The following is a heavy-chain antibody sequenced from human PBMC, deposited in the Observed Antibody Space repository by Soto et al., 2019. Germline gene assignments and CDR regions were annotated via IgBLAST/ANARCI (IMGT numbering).Heavy chain of an antibody. D-gene: IGHD2-2*01. J-gene: IGHJ6*03. CDR1: GFTFSDYY. CDR3: ARDRLGYCSSTSCLYYYYYYMDV. CDR2: ISSSGSTI. Sequence: QVQLVESGGGLVKPGGSLRLSCAASGFTFSDYYMSWIRQAPGKGLEWVSYISSSGSTIYYADSVKGRFTISRDNAKNSLYLQMNSLRAEDPAVYYCARDRLGYCSSTSCLYYYYYYMDVWGKGTTVTVSS. V-gene: IGHV3-11*01.